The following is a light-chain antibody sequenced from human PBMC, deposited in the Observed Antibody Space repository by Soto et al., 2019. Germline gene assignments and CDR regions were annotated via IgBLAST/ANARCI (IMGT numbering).Light chain of an antibody. V-gene: IGLV2-23*01. CDR2: EGS. CDR1: SSDVGSYNL. CDR3: CSYAGSL. J-gene: IGLJ2*01. Sequence: QSALTQPDSVSGSPGQTITISCTGTSSDVGSYNLVSWYQQHPGKAPKLMIYEGSKRPSGVSNRFSGSKSGNTASLTISGLQAEDEADYYCCSYAGSLFGGGTKLTVL.